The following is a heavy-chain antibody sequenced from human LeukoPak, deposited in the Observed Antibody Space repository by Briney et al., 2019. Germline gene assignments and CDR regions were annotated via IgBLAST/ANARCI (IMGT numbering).Heavy chain of an antibody. J-gene: IGHJ4*02. V-gene: IGHV1-2*02. CDR3: ARRAAAGKTLDY. D-gene: IGHD6-13*01. CDR2: VNPNSGGT. Sequence: GASVKVSCKASGYTFTGYYMHWVRQAPGQGLEWMGWVNPNSGGTNYAQKFQGRVTMTRDTSISTAYMELSRLRSDDTAVYYCARRAAAGKTLDYWGQGTLVTVSS. CDR1: GYTFTGYY.